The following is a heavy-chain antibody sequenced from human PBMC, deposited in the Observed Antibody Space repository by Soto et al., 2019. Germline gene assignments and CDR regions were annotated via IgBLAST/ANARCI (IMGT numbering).Heavy chain of an antibody. J-gene: IGHJ4*02. Sequence: ASVKVSCKASGYTFTSYAMHWVRQAPGQRLEWMGWINAGNGNTKYSQKFQGRVTITRDTSASTAYMELSSLRSEDTAVYYCARDRNGSGIGLKWVYFDYWGQGTLVTVSS. CDR2: INAGNGNT. D-gene: IGHD3-10*01. CDR3: ARDRNGSGIGLKWVYFDY. V-gene: IGHV1-3*01. CDR1: GYTFTSYA.